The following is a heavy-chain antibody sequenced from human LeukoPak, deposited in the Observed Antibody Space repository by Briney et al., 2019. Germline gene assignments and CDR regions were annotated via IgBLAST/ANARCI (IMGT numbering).Heavy chain of an antibody. CDR1: GSTLRNYA. V-gene: IGHV3-23*01. J-gene: IGHJ4*02. Sequence: GGSLRLSCAASGSTLRNYAMSWVRQAPGKGLDWVSAVSGRGASTYYADSVKGRFTISRDNSKNTLYVQMNSLRAEDTAVYYCAKFHTVTTTYWGQGTLVAVSS. D-gene: IGHD4-11*01. CDR3: AKFHTVTTTY. CDR2: VSGRGAST.